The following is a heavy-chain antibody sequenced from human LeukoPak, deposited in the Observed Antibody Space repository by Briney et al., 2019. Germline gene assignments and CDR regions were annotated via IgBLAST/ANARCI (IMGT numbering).Heavy chain of an antibody. Sequence: GGSLRLSCAASGFTFSNYWMHWVRQAPGKGLVWVSRIKSDGSSTNYADSVKGRFTISRGNAKNTLYLQMNSLRAEDTAVYYCARRGATRVAFDIWGQGTMVTVSS. J-gene: IGHJ3*02. V-gene: IGHV3-74*01. CDR1: GFTFSNYW. CDR2: IKSDGSST. D-gene: IGHD1-26*01. CDR3: ARRGATRVAFDI.